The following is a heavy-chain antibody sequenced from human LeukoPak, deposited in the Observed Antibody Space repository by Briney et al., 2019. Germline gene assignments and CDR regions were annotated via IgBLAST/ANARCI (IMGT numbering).Heavy chain of an antibody. CDR2: IYPGDSDT. Sequence: KSGESLKISCKGSGYSFTTYWIGWVRQMPGKGLEWMGIIYPGDSDTRYGPSFQGQVTISADKSISTAYLQWSSLKASDTAMYYCAGGRGYCSGGSCYPNGFDYWGQGTLVTVSS. CDR3: AGGRGYCSGGSCYPNGFDY. J-gene: IGHJ4*02. V-gene: IGHV5-51*01. CDR1: GYSFTTYW. D-gene: IGHD2-15*01.